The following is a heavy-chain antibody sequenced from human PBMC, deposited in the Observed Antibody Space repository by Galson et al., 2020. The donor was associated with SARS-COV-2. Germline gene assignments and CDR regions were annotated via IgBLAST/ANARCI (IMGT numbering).Heavy chain of an antibody. CDR3: TSHHGLVPSAFGS. Sequence: GGSLRLSCTASGFTFRNAWMTWVRQAPGKGLEWVGRIKSNADGGTADYAAPVKGRLTILRDDSKNTLYLQMKSLKTEDTAVYYCTSHHGLVPSAFGSWGQGSLVTVSS. V-gene: IGHV3-15*01. D-gene: IGHD3-10*01. CDR1: GFTFRNAW. J-gene: IGHJ5*01. CDR2: IKSNADGGTA.